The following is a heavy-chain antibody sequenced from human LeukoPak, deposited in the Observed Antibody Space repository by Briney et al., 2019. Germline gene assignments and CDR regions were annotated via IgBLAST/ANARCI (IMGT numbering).Heavy chain of an antibody. J-gene: IGHJ6*03. V-gene: IGHV4-38-2*02. CDR3: ARVGYYPDYYMGV. CDR1: GYSISSGYY. Sequence: SETLSLTCTVSGYSISSGYYWGWIRQPPGKGLEWIGTIYHSGSTYYNPSLKSRVTISVDTSKNQFSLKLSSVTAADTAVYYCARVGYYPDYYMGVWGKGTTVTVPS. CDR2: IYHSGST. D-gene: IGHD2-21*01.